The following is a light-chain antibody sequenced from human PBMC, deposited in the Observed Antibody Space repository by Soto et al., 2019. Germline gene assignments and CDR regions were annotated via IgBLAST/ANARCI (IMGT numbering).Light chain of an antibody. CDR2: DVD. CDR1: SSDVGRYHF. V-gene: IGLV2-14*03. Sequence: QSALTQPASVSGSPGQSITISCTGTSSDVGRYHFVSWYQPHPGKAPRLMIFDVDIRPSGVSTRVSGSKSGNTASLTVSGLQAEDEADYYCCSYSGSGPIVVFGGGTKLTVL. J-gene: IGLJ2*01. CDR3: CSYSGSGPIVV.